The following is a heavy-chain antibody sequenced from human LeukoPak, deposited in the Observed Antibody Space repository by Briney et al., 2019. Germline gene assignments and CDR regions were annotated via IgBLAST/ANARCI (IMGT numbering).Heavy chain of an antibody. Sequence: SETLSLTCTVSGGSISSSSYYWGWIRQPPGKGLEWIGSIYYSGSTYYNPSLKSRVTISVDTSKNQFSLKLTSVTAADTAVYYCARETPQEVVAATRAGGYHFDFWGQGTLVTISS. CDR1: GGSISSSSYY. D-gene: IGHD2-15*01. J-gene: IGHJ4*02. CDR2: IYYSGST. CDR3: ARETPQEVVAATRAGGYHFDF. V-gene: IGHV4-39*07.